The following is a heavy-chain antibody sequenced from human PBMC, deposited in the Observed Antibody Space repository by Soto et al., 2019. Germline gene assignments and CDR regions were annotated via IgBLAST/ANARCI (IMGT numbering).Heavy chain of an antibody. J-gene: IGHJ4*02. CDR2: INHSGTT. Sequence: SETLSLTCAVYGGSVSGYFWSWIRQPPGKGLEWIGEINHSGTTSYSPSLDSRVTTSVDTSKNQFSLRLSSVTAADTAIYYCARRYCSDSYCSYFDYWGRGTLVTVAS. D-gene: IGHD2-15*01. CDR3: ARRYCSDSYCSYFDY. V-gene: IGHV4-34*01. CDR1: GGSVSGYF.